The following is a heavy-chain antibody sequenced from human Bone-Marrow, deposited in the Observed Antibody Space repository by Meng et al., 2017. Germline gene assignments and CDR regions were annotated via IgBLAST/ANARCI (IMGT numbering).Heavy chain of an antibody. CDR3: ARDEDISAAGKLFGDY. V-gene: IGHV1-46*01. CDR1: GYTFTSYY. J-gene: IGHJ4*01. CDR2: INPSGGST. D-gene: IGHD6-13*01. Sequence: ASVKVSCKASGYTFTSYYMHWVRQAPGQGLEWMGIINPSGGSTSYAQKFQGRVTMTRDTSTSTVYMELSSLRSEDTAVYYCARDEDISAAGKLFGDYWGHGTLVTVSS.